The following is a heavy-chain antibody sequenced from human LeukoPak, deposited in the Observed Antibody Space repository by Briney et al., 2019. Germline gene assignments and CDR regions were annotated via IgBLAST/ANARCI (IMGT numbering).Heavy chain of an antibody. CDR2: ISSSSSTI. V-gene: IGHV3-48*01. Sequence: GGSLRLSCAASGFTFSSYSMNWVRQAPGKGLEWVSYISSSSSTIYCADSVKGRFTISRDNAKNSLYLQMNSLRAEDTAVYYCARDRSDHYYYYMDVWGKGTTVTVSS. CDR1: GFTFSSYS. D-gene: IGHD3-3*01. CDR3: ARDRSDHYYYYMDV. J-gene: IGHJ6*03.